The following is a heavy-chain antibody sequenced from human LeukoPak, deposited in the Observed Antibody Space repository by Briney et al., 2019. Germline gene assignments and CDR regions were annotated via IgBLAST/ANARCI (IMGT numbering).Heavy chain of an antibody. CDR3: AKVARLPSSSGWYTRENWFDP. Sequence: PGGSLRLSCAASGFTFSSYAMNWVRQAPGKGLEWVSAISGSGGSTYYADSVKGRFTISRDNSKNTLYLQMNSLRAEDTAVYYCAKVARLPSSSGWYTRENWFDPWGQGTLVTVSS. V-gene: IGHV3-23*01. D-gene: IGHD6-19*01. J-gene: IGHJ5*02. CDR1: GFTFSSYA. CDR2: ISGSGGST.